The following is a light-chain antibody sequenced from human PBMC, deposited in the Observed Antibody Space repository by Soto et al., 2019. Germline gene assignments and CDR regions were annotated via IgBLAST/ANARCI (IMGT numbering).Light chain of an antibody. CDR1: QSVLYRSNNKNY. Sequence: DIVMTQSPDSLAVSLGERATINCESSQSVLYRSNNKNYLAWYQQKPGRPPKLLVYWTSTRESGVPGRFSGNGSGTDFTLTIDSLQAEDVAVYYCQQYYSAPITFGQGTRLEIK. V-gene: IGKV4-1*01. CDR2: WTS. CDR3: QQYYSAPIT. J-gene: IGKJ5*01.